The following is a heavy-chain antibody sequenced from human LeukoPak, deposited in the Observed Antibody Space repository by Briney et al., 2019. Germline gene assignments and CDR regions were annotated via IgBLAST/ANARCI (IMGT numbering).Heavy chain of an antibody. Sequence: GGSLRLSCAAPGFTFSSYWMSWVRQAPGKGLEWVANIKQDGSEKYYVDSVKGRFTISRNNAKNSLHLQMNSLRAEDTAVYYCARGGLDYWGQGTLVTVSS. J-gene: IGHJ4*02. CDR3: ARGGLDY. V-gene: IGHV3-7*01. D-gene: IGHD5-12*01. CDR1: GFTFSSYW. CDR2: IKQDGSEK.